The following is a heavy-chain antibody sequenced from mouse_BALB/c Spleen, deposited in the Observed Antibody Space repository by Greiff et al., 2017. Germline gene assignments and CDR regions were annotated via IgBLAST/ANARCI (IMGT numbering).Heavy chain of an antibody. CDR1: GFSLTGYG. D-gene: IGHD1-1*01. J-gene: IGHJ4*01. V-gene: IGHV2-6-7*01. CDR3: ARGPDGRYGYYAMDY. Sequence: VQLKQSGPGLVAPSQSLSITCTVSGFSLTGYGVNWVRQPPGKGLEWLGMIWGDGSTDYNSALKSRLSISKDNSKSQVFLKMNSLQTDDTARYYCARGPDGRYGYYAMDYWGQGTSVTVSS. CDR2: IWGDGST.